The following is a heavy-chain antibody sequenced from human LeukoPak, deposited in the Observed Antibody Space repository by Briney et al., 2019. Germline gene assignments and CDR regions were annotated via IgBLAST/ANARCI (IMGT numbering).Heavy chain of an antibody. V-gene: IGHV3-23*01. J-gene: IGHJ4*02. CDR3: AKDGPGSGWPNLDY. Sequence: GGSLTLSCLASGFPFSYYAMTWVRQAPGKGLEWVSSLSSSGDDTYSADSVKGRFTISRDNSKRTLFLQMNSLRAEDTAVYYCAKDGPGSGWPNLDYWGQGSLVTVSS. CDR1: GFPFSYYA. CDR2: LSSSGDDT. D-gene: IGHD6-19*01.